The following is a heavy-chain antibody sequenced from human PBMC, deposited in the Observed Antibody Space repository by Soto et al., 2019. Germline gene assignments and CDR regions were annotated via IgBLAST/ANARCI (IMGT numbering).Heavy chain of an antibody. V-gene: IGHV4-30-2*01. CDR3: ARGEVVALGY. CDR1: GGSISSGGYS. CDR2: IYHSGST. Sequence: LSLTCAVSGGSISSGGYSWSWIRQPPGKGLEWIGYIYHSGSTYYNPSLKSRVTILVDRSKDQFSLKLSSVTAADTAVYYCARGEVVALGYWGQGTLVTVSS. D-gene: IGHD2-15*01. J-gene: IGHJ4*02.